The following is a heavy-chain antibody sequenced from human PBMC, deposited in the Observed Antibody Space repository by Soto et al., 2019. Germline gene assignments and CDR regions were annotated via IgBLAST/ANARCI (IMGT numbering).Heavy chain of an antibody. V-gene: IGHV4-39*01. Sequence: QLQLQESGPGLVKPSETLSLTCTVSGGSISSSSYYWGWIRQPPGKGLEWIGSIYYSGSTYYNPSLKSRVTISVDTSKNQFSLKLSSVTAADTAVYYCARHRRGQWLVFAYYFDYWGQGTLVTVSS. J-gene: IGHJ4*02. CDR1: GGSISSSSYY. D-gene: IGHD6-19*01. CDR3: ARHRRGQWLVFAYYFDY. CDR2: IYYSGST.